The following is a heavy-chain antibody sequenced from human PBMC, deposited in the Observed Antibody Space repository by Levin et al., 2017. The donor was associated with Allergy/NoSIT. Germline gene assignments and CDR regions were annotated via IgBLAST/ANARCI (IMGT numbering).Heavy chain of an antibody. D-gene: IGHD3-10*01. V-gene: IGHV3-30*18. CDR1: GFTFSSYG. J-gene: IGHJ4*02. Sequence: GESLKISCAASGFTFSSYGMHWVRQAPGKGLEWVAVISYDGSNKYYADSVKGRFTISRDNSKNTLYLQMNSLRAEDTAVYYCAKEYPYYYGSGRAPDYWGQGTLVTVSS. CDR2: ISYDGSNK. CDR3: AKEYPYYYGSGRAPDY.